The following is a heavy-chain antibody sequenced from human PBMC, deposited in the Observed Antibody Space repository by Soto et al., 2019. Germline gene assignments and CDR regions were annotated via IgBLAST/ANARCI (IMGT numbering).Heavy chain of an antibody. D-gene: IGHD3-10*01. J-gene: IGHJ6*03. V-gene: IGHV1-8*01. CDR3: ARAQRGITMVRGVYYYYMDV. Sequence: ASVKVSCKASGYTFTSYDINWVRQATGQGLEWMGWMNPNSGNTGYAQKFQGRVTMTRNTSISTAYMELSSLRSEDTAVYYCARAQRGITMVRGVYYYYMDVWGKGTTVTVSS. CDR2: MNPNSGNT. CDR1: GYTFTSYD.